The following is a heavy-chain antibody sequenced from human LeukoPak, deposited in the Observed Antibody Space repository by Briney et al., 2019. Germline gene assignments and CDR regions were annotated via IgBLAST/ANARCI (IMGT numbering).Heavy chain of an antibody. Sequence: ASVKVSCKASGYTFTSYGISWVRQAPGQGLEWMGWISAYNGNTNYAQKLQGRVTMTTDTSTSTAYMELRSLRSDDTAVYYCARDSLPDYDSSGYFHWGQGTLVTVSS. CDR3: ARDSLPDYDSSGYFH. V-gene: IGHV1-18*01. J-gene: IGHJ4*02. CDR1: GYTFTSYG. D-gene: IGHD3-22*01. CDR2: ISAYNGNT.